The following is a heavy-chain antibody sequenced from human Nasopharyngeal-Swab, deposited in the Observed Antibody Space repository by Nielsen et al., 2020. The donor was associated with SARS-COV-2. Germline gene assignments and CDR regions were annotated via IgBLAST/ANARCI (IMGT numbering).Heavy chain of an antibody. D-gene: IGHD3-3*01. Sequence: VKVSCKVSGYTLTVLPIHWVRQAPGKGLAWMGTVTPEDGEPIYAQNFQGRVTMTEDTSTYTAYLELSSLRSEDTAVYYCASEGSGVFGVVIYAFDIWGPGTLVTVSS. CDR2: VTPEDGEP. J-gene: IGHJ3*02. CDR1: GYTLTVLP. CDR3: ASEGSGVFGVVIYAFDI. V-gene: IGHV1-24*01.